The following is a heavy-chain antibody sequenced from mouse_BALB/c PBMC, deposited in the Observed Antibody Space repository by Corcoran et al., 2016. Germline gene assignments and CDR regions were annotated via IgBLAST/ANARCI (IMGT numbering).Heavy chain of an antibody. CDR3: ARTYYGNYDGAMDY. V-gene: IGHV1-26*01. J-gene: IGHJ4*01. CDR1: GYSFTGYY. Sequence: EVQLQQSGPELVKPGASVKISCKASGYSFTGYYMHWVNQSHVKSLEWIGRINPYNGATSYNQNFKDKASLTVDKSSSTAYMELHSLTSEDSAVYYCARTYYGNYDGAMDYWGQGTSVTVSS. CDR2: INPYNGAT. D-gene: IGHD2-1*01.